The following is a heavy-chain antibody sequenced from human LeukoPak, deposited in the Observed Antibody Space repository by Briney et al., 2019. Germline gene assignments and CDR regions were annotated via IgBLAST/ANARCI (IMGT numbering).Heavy chain of an antibody. Sequence: SGPTLVNPTQTLTLTRTFSGLSLSTSGVGVGWIRQPPGKALEWLGLIYWHGGQRYTPSLRTRLTIARDTSNNQVVLTLTNVDPLDTATYYCVHQHNLPAADAWGQGILVTVSS. CDR2: IYWHGGQ. D-gene: IGHD6-13*01. V-gene: IGHV2-5*01. CDR3: VHQHNLPAADA. J-gene: IGHJ4*02. CDR1: GLSLSTSGVG.